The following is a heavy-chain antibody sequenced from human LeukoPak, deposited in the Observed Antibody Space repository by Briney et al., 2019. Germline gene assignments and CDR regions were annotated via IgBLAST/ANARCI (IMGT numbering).Heavy chain of an antibody. CDR2: IKEDGSEK. CDR3: ARDAHLSYASGFDY. V-gene: IGHV3-7*01. J-gene: IGHJ4*02. Sequence: GGSLRLSCAASGFTFSFFWIGWVRQAPGKGLGGIVNIKEDGSEKNYVDTVKGRFTISRDNAKNSLYLQMNSLRAEDTAVYFCARDAHLSYASGFDYWGQGILVTVSS. CDR1: GFTFSFFW. D-gene: IGHD3-10*01.